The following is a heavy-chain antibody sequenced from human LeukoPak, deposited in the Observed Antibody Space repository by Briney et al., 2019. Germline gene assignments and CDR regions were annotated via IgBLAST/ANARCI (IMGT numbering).Heavy chain of an antibody. CDR3: AREATGTTSPYFDL. D-gene: IGHD1-1*01. CDR1: GGSISSYY. Sequence: SETLSLTCTVSGGSISSYYWSWIRQPAGKGLEWIGRIYTSGSTNYNPSLKSRVTMSVDTSKNQFSLKLSSVTAADTAVYYCAREATGTTSPYFDLWGRGTLVTVSS. CDR2: IYTSGST. J-gene: IGHJ2*01. V-gene: IGHV4-4*07.